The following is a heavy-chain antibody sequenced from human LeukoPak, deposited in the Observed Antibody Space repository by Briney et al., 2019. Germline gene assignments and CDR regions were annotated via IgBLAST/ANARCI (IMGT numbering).Heavy chain of an antibody. Sequence: PGRSLRLSCAASGFTFSSYEMNWVRQAPGKGLEWVSYISSSGSTIYYADSGKGRFTISRDNAKNSLYLQMNSLRAEDTAVYYCARAPYGSGLEYFDYWGQGTLVTVSS. J-gene: IGHJ4*02. CDR2: ISSSGSTI. CDR3: ARAPYGSGLEYFDY. V-gene: IGHV3-48*03. CDR1: GFTFSSYE. D-gene: IGHD3-10*01.